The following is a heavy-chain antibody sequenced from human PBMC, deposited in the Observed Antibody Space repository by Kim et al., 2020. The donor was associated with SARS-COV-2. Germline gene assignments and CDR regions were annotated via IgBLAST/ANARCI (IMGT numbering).Heavy chain of an antibody. CDR1: GYSFASYW. V-gene: IGHV5-51*01. J-gene: IGHJ4*02. CDR3: ARQPHGCSSASCLYYLDY. Sequence: GESLKISCKGSGYSFASYWIAWVRQMPGKGLEWMGIIYPGDSDTRYSPSFQGQVTISADKSISTAYLQWSSLKASDTAVYFCARQPHGCSSASCLYYLDYWGQGTLVTVSS. D-gene: IGHD2-2*01. CDR2: IYPGDSDT.